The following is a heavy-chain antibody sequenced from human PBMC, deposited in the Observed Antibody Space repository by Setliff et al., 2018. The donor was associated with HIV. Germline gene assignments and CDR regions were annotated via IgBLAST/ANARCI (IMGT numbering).Heavy chain of an antibody. CDR2: IYHSGST. V-gene: IGHV4-38-2*01. J-gene: IGHJ4*02. CDR1: GYAISSSGYY. Sequence: SETLSLTCAVSGYAISSSGYYWGWIRQPPGKGLEWIGSIYHSGSTYYNPSLKSRVTLSVDTSKNQFSLKLSSVTAADTAMYYCARQIETYYYASSGYPAYFDYWGQGTLVTVS. CDR3: ARQIETYYYASSGYPAYFDY. D-gene: IGHD3-22*01.